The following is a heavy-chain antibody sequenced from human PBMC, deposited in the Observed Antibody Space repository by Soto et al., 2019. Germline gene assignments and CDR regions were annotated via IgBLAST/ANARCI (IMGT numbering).Heavy chain of an antibody. CDR2: IYWDDDK. J-gene: IGHJ6*02. CDR3: ARSVRGVTMDV. CDR1: GFSRSTEGVG. V-gene: IGHV2-5*02. Sequence: QITLKESGPASLKPTQTLTLTCSCSGFSRSTEGVGVNWIRQPPGKALEWLALIYWDDDKRYSPSLKSRLTIAKDASKNQVVLTLTNINPVDTGTYFRARSVRGVTMDVWGQGTAVTVSS. D-gene: IGHD3-10*01.